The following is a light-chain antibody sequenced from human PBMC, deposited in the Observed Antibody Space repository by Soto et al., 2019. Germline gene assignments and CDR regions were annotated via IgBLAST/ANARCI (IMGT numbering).Light chain of an antibody. Sequence: EIVLTQSPGTLSLSPGERATLSCRASQRLTNSRLAWYQQKPGQAPKVLIYGGSNRATGIPDRFSGSGSGTEFTLTISRLEPEDFVVYYCQQWSSSPRTFGQGTKLDIK. CDR2: GGS. CDR3: QQWSSSPRT. CDR1: QRLTNSR. V-gene: IGKV3-20*01. J-gene: IGKJ2*01.